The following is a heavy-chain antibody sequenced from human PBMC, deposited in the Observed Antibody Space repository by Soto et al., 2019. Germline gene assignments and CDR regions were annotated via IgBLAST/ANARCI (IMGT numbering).Heavy chain of an antibody. J-gene: IGHJ4*02. CDR3: TRSTGSYPYDY. D-gene: IGHD1-26*01. Sequence: ASLKVSCKASGYRFTSYGMHWVRQAPGQRLEWMGWINAGNGNTKYSQKFQGRVTITRDTSASTAYMELSSLRSEDTAVYYCTRSTGSYPYDYWGQGTLVTVSS. CDR1: GYRFTSYG. CDR2: INAGNGNT. V-gene: IGHV1-3*01.